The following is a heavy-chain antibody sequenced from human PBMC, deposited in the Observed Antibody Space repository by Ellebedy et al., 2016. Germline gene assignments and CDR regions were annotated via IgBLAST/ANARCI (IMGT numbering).Heavy chain of an antibody. J-gene: IGHJ4*02. V-gene: IGHV3-23*01. CDR1: GFTFTTYG. CDR2: TSGSGGTT. D-gene: IGHD1-26*01. Sequence: GGSLRLXXAASGFTFTTYGMGWVRQAPGKGLEWVAGTSGSGGTTYYADSVKGRFTVSRDNANNILYVQMNSLSADDTAIYYCVKFTWSYSPDDWGQGTLVTVSS. CDR3: VKFTWSYSPDD.